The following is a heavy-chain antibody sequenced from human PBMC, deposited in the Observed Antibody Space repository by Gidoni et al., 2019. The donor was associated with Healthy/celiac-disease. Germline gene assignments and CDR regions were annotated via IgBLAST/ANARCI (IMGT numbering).Heavy chain of an antibody. CDR3: ARESKPWYDILTGYYTHNWFDP. J-gene: IGHJ5*02. Sequence: QVQLVESGGGVVQPGRSLRLSCAASGFTFSSSGMPWVRQAPGKGLEWVAVIWYDGSNKYYAESVKGRFTISRDNSKNTLYLQMNSLRAEDTAMYYCARESKPWYDILTGYYTHNWFDPWGQGTLVTVSS. CDR2: IWYDGSNK. D-gene: IGHD3-9*01. V-gene: IGHV3-33*01. CDR1: GFTFSSSG.